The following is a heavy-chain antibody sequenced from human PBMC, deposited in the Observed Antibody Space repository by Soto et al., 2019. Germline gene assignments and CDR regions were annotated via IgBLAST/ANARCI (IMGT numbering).Heavy chain of an antibody. Sequence: ILSCSASGLTFISYAMHWVLHAPGKGLEWVAVISYDGSNKYYADSVKGRFTISRDNSKNTLYLQMNGLRAEDTAVYYCARGLVPAAPGTDYWGQGTLVTVSS. CDR3: ARGLVPAAPGTDY. D-gene: IGHD2-2*01. CDR1: GLTFISYA. V-gene: IGHV3-30-3*01. CDR2: ISYDGSNK. J-gene: IGHJ4*02.